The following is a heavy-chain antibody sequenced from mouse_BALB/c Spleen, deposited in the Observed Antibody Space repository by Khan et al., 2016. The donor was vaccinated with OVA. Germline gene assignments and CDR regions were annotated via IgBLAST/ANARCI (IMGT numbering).Heavy chain of an antibody. V-gene: IGHV1S22*01. J-gene: IGHJ2*01. CDR1: GYTFTSYW. CDR2: IYPGSGST. Sequence: LQQPGSELVRPGASVKLSCKASGYTFTSYWMHWVKQRPGQGLEWIGNIYPGSGSTNYDEKFKSKATLTVDTSSSTAYMQLSSLTSEDSAVYSCTGGEYDVDYWGPGTTLTVSS. CDR3: TGGEYDVDY. D-gene: IGHD2-14*01.